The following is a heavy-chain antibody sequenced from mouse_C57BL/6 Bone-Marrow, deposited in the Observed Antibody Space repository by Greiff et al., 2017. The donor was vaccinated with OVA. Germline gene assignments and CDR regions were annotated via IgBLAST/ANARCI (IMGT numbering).Heavy chain of an antibody. J-gene: IGHJ2*01. D-gene: IGHD1-1*01. Sequence: EVHLVESGAELVRPGASVKLSCTASGFNIKDDYMHWVKQRPEQGLEWIGWIDPENGDTEYASKFQGKATITADTSSNTAYLQLSSLTSEDTAVYYCTTPYYYGSSYGYWGQGTTLTVSS. CDR2: IDPENGDT. CDR3: TTPYYYGSSYGY. V-gene: IGHV14-4*01. CDR1: GFNIKDDY.